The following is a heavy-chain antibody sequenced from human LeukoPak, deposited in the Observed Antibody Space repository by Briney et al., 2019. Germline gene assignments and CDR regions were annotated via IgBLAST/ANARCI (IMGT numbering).Heavy chain of an antibody. CDR3: ARKRYSYDPQLDY. V-gene: IGHV4-34*01. CDR2: INHSGST. J-gene: IGHJ4*02. Sequence: SETLSLTCAVYGGSFRGYYWSWIRQPPGKGLEWIGEINHSGSTNYNPSLKSRVTISVDTSKNQFSLKLSSVTAADTAVYYCARKRYSYDPQLDYWGQGTLVTVSS. CDR1: GGSFRGYY. D-gene: IGHD5-18*01.